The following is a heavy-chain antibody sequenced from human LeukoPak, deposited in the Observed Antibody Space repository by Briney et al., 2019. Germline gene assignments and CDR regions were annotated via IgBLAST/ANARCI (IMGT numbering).Heavy chain of an antibody. Sequence: ESLKISCKGSGYSFTSYWIGWVRQMPGKGLEWMGIIYPGDSDTRYSPSFQGQVTISADKSISTAYLQWSSLKASDTAMYYCARPGYCSGGSCYVVDYWGQGTLVTVSS. J-gene: IGHJ4*02. D-gene: IGHD2-15*01. CDR1: GYSFTSYW. V-gene: IGHV5-51*01. CDR3: ARPGYCSGGSCYVVDY. CDR2: IYPGDSDT.